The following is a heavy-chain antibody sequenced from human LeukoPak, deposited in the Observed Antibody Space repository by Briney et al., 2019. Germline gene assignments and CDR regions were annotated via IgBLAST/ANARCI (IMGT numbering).Heavy chain of an antibody. CDR2: IYQSGST. D-gene: IGHD2-2*01. CDR1: GYSISSGYC. J-gene: IGHJ1*01. V-gene: IGHV4-38-2*02. Sequence: PSETLSLTCTVSGYSISSGYCWGWIRQPPGKGLEWIPSIYQSGSTYYNPSLQSRVNISVGTTKNQFPLKLSSVTAADTAVYYCATYAKANIVVVPAAHYFPHWGQGTLATVSS. CDR3: ATYAKANIVVVPAAHYFPH.